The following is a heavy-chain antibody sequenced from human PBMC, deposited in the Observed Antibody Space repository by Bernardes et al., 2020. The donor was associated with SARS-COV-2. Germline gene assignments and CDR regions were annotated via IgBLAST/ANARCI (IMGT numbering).Heavy chain of an antibody. CDR3: AKNSGSLLWLHQARPLDF. Sequence: GGSLRLSCSASGFTFNTYAMTWVRQAPGKGLECVSAISSAGHTYHVDSAKGRFTISRDNSKNTLYMQMNSLRAEDTAVYYRAKNSGSLLWLHQARPLDFWGQGALVTVSS. CDR1: GFTFNTYA. V-gene: IGHV3-23*01. D-gene: IGHD3-10*01. CDR2: ISSAGHT. J-gene: IGHJ4*02.